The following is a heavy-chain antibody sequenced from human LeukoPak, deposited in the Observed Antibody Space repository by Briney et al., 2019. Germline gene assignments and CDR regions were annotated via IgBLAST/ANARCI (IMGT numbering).Heavy chain of an antibody. D-gene: IGHD3-10*01. V-gene: IGHV1-2*02. CDR1: GYTFTGYY. Sequence: ASVKVSCKASGYTFTGYYMHWVRQAPGQGLEWMGWINPNSGGTNYAQKFQGRVTMTRDTSISTAYMELSRLRSDDTAVYYCARGFGELYYYYYYMVVWRKGTTVTVSS. CDR2: INPNSGGT. CDR3: ARGFGELYYYYYYMVV. J-gene: IGHJ6*03.